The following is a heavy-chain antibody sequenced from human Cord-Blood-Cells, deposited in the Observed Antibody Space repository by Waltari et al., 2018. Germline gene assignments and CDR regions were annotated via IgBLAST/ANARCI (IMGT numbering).Heavy chain of an antibody. Sequence: QVQLVESGGGVVQPGRSLRLSCAASGFTFSSYGMHWVRQAPGKGLELVAVKSNDGSNKYYADSVKGRFTISRDNSKNTLYLQMNSLRAEDTAVYYCAKGVFGVVNWFDPWGQGTLVTVSS. CDR2: KSNDGSNK. CDR1: GFTFSSYG. V-gene: IGHV3-30*18. J-gene: IGHJ5*02. CDR3: AKGVFGVVNWFDP. D-gene: IGHD3-3*01.